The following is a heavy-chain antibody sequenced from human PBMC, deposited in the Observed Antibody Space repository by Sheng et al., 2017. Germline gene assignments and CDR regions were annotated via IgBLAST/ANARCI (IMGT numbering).Heavy chain of an antibody. CDR1: GGTFSSYA. Sequence: QVQLVQSGAEVKKPGSSVKVSCKASGGTFSSYAISWVRQAPGQGLEWMGGIIPIFGTANYAQKFQGRVTITADESTSTAYMELSSLRSEDTAVYYCARQVVVVITGYYYGMDVWGQGTTVTVSS. D-gene: IGHD3-22*01. V-gene: IGHV1-69*01. CDR2: IIPIFGTA. J-gene: IGHJ6*02. CDR3: ARQVVVVITGYYYGMDV.